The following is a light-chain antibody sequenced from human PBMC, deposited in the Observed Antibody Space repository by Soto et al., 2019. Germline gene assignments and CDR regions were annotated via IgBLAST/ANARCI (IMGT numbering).Light chain of an antibody. CDR2: TTS. CDR3: QQSYSTPIT. Sequence: DIQMTQSQYSISSSVGYTFTITRLPTQFISTYLNWYQQKPGKAPNLLIYTTSSLHSGVPSRFSGSGSGTDFTLTISSLQPEDFATYYCQQSYSTPITFGTGTRLEIK. J-gene: IGKJ5*01. CDR1: QFISTY. V-gene: IGKV1-39*01.